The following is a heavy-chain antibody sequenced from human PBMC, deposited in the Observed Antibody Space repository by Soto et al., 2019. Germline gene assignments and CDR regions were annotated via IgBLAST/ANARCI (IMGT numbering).Heavy chain of an antibody. CDR1: GGSISSGGYS. CDR3: ARAHYGDYGYGMDV. J-gene: IGHJ6*02. V-gene: IGHV4-30-2*01. Sequence: QLQLQESGSGLVKPSQTLSLTCAVSGGSISSGGYSWSWIRQPPGKGLEWIGYIYRSGTTYYNPSLKTRVTISVDRSKNQFSLQLSSVTAADTAVYYCARAHYGDYGYGMDVWGQGTTVTVSS. CDR2: IYRSGTT. D-gene: IGHD4-17*01.